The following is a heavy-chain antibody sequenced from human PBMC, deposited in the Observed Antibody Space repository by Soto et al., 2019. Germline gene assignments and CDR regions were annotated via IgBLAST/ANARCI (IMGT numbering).Heavy chain of an antibody. V-gene: IGHV3-30*18. CDR1: GFTFSSYG. D-gene: IGHD6-13*01. CDR2: ISYDGSNK. Sequence: PGGSLRLSCAAYGFTFSSYGMHWVRQAPGKGLEWVAVISYDGSNKYYADSVKGRFTISRDNSKNTLYLQMNSLRAEDTAVYYCAKVRWGSGAAGGPGNGMDVWGQGTTVTVSS. J-gene: IGHJ6*02. CDR3: AKVRWGSGAAGGPGNGMDV.